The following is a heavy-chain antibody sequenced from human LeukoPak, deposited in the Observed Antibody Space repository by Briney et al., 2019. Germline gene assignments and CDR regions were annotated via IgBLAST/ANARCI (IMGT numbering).Heavy chain of an antibody. D-gene: IGHD3-10*01. J-gene: IGHJ4*02. V-gene: IGHV3-30*04. CDR2: ISYDESKK. CDR1: RFTFSRYA. CDR3: ARDYYGSTGYYFDY. Sequence: PGGSLRLSCAASRFTFSRYAMHWVRQAPGKGLEWVAFISYDESKKYYADSVKGRFSISRDNSKNTLYLQMSSLRADDTAVYYCARDYYGSTGYYFDYWGQGTLVTVSS.